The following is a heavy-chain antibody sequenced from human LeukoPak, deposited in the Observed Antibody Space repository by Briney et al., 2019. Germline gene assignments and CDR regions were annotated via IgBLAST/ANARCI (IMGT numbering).Heavy chain of an antibody. CDR3: ARHLTIFGVVIPNWFDP. Sequence: SETLSLTCTVSGGSISSYYWSWIRQPAGKGLEWIGRFYTSGSTNYNPSLKSRVTMSVDTSKNQFSLKLSSVTAADTAVYYCARHLTIFGVVIPNWFDPWGQGTLVTVSS. V-gene: IGHV4-4*07. CDR2: FYTSGST. CDR1: GGSISSYY. J-gene: IGHJ5*02. D-gene: IGHD3-3*01.